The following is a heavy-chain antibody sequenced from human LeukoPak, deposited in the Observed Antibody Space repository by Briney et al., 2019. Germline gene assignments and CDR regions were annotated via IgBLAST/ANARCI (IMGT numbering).Heavy chain of an antibody. D-gene: IGHD3-10*01. Sequence: VSGPTLVNPTQTLTLTCTFSGFSLTTDGVAVAWIRQPPGKALEWLAVSYWNNDKSYSPSLKSRLTMTKDTAKNQVVLIMTNMAPVDTGTYYCAHKGRGSGSYTMWGQGILVTVSS. V-gene: IGHV2-5*01. J-gene: IGHJ4*02. CDR1: GFSLTTDGVA. CDR2: SYWNNDK. CDR3: AHKGRGSGSYTM.